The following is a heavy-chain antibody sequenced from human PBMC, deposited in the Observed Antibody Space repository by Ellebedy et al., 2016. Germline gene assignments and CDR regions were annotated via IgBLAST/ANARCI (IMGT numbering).Heavy chain of an antibody. CDR1: GASLSSINC. Sequence: SETLSLTCAVSGASLSSINCWSWVRQSPGKGLEWIGEICHSGNTNYNPSLKRRVTISVDKSKNRFSLELSSVTAADTAVDYCARDRDTGSYVFDYWGQGTLVTVSS. V-gene: IGHV4-4*02. CDR3: ARDRDTGSYVFDY. D-gene: IGHD3-16*01. J-gene: IGHJ4*02. CDR2: ICHSGNT.